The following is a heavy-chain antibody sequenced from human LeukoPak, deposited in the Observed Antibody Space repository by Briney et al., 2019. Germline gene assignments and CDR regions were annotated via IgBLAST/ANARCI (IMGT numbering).Heavy chain of an antibody. D-gene: IGHD6-19*01. CDR1: GFTFSSYS. J-gene: IGHJ5*02. Sequence: GGSLRLSCAASGFTFSSYSMNWVRQAPGKGLQWVSVISGSGGSTYYADSVKGRFTMSRDNSKNTLYLQMNSLRAEDTAVYYCAKEGSGWYRGWFDPWGQGTLVTVSS. CDR3: AKEGSGWYRGWFDP. V-gene: IGHV3-23*01. CDR2: ISGSGGST.